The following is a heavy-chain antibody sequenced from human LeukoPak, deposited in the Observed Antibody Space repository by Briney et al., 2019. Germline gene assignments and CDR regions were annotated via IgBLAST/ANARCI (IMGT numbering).Heavy chain of an antibody. CDR2: ISCNSGSI. V-gene: IGHV3-9*01. J-gene: IGHJ6*02. CDR1: GFTFDDYA. Sequence: PGRSLRLSCAASGFTFDDYAMHWVRQAPGKGLEWVSGISCNSGSIGYADSVKGRFTISRENAKNSLYLQMNSLRAEDTALYYCAKDIQGDFWSGYYPRTYYYYGMDVWGQGTTVTVSS. CDR3: AKDIQGDFWSGYYPRTYYYYGMDV. D-gene: IGHD3-3*01.